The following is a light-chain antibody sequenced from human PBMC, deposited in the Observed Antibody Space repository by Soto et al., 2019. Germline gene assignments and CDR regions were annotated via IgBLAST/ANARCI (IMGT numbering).Light chain of an antibody. V-gene: IGKV3-15*01. CDR1: QSVSSN. CDR2: DAS. Sequence: EIVLTQSPGTLSLSPGERATLSCRASQSVSSNNLAWYQQKPGQAPRLLIYDASTRATGIPDRFSGSGSGTEFTLTISGLQSEDFAIYYCQQFDKWPPSTFGQGTKVDIK. CDR3: QQFDKWPPST. J-gene: IGKJ1*01.